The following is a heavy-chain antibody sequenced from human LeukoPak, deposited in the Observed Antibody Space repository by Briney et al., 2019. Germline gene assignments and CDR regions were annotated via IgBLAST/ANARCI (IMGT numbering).Heavy chain of an antibody. Sequence: PSETLSLTCTVSGGSISSGDYYWGWVRQPPGKGLEWVGYIYYSGSTYYNPSVKSQVTISVDTSKNQFSLKLSSVTAADTAVYYCAREGKAIYCGMDVWGQGTTVTVSS. J-gene: IGHJ6*02. CDR3: AREGKAIYCGMDV. CDR2: IYYSGST. V-gene: IGHV4-30-4*01. CDR1: GGSISSGDYY.